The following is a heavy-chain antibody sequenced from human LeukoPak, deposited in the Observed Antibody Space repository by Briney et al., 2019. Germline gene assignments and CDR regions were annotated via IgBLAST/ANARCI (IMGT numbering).Heavy chain of an antibody. CDR2: INHSGST. CDR3: ARATPFYYDSSGYYFPYYYYMDA. D-gene: IGHD3-22*01. Sequence: ASETLSLTCAVYGGSFSGYYWSWIRQPPGKGLEWIGEINHSGSTNYNPSLKSRVTISVDTSKNQFSLKLSSVTAADTAVYYCARATPFYYDSSGYYFPYYYYMDAWGKGTTVTVSS. V-gene: IGHV4-34*01. CDR1: GGSFSGYY. J-gene: IGHJ6*03.